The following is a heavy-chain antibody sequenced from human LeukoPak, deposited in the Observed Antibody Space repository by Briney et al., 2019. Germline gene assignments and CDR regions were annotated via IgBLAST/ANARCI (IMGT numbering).Heavy chain of an antibody. CDR1: GGSISSYY. D-gene: IGHD2-2*01. CDR3: SNKVYCSTTSCHPAGY. J-gene: IGHJ4*02. CDR2: IYHSGTT. Sequence: SETLSLTCTVSGGSISSYYWSWIRQPAGKGLEWIGRIYHSGTTNYNPPLKSRVTISFATSTNQFFLDLSPVTAADTAVYYCSNKVYCSTTSCHPAGYWGLGSLVTVSS. V-gene: IGHV4-4*07.